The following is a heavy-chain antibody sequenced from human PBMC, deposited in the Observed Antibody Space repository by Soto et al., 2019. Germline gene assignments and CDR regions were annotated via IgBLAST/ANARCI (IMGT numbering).Heavy chain of an antibody. J-gene: IGHJ3*02. CDR1: GYSFTSYW. Sequence: GESLKISCKGSGYSFTSYWIAWVRQMPGKGLEWMGIIYPRDSDTRYSPSFQGQVTLSADKSISTAYLQWSSLKASDTAMYFCARPGYSGYYDAFDIWGKGTMVTVAS. D-gene: IGHD5-12*01. V-gene: IGHV5-51*01. CDR3: ARPGYSGYYDAFDI. CDR2: IYPRDSDT.